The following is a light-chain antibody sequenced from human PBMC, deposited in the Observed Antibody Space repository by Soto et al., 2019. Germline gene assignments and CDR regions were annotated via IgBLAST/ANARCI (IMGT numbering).Light chain of an antibody. CDR1: ETISSW. CDR3: QEYESHLRT. J-gene: IGKJ1*01. V-gene: IGKV1-5*01. Sequence: DILMTQSPSTLSASVGDRITITCRASETISSWLAWYQQKSGKAPQLLIYDASTLESGVPSSFSGSGFGTEFSLAISSLQPDDFATYYCQEYESHLRTFGPGTKVEIK. CDR2: DAS.